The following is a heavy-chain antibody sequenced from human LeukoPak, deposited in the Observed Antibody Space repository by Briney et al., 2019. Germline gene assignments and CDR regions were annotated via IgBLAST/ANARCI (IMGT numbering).Heavy chain of an antibody. Sequence: ASVKVSCKASGYTFTSYGISWVRQAPGQGLEWMGWISAYNGNTNYAQKLQGGVTMTTDTSTSTAYMELSSLRSEDTAVYYCATAYCGGDCYSAWYFDLWGRGTLVTVSS. V-gene: IGHV1-18*01. J-gene: IGHJ2*01. CDR1: GYTFTSYG. CDR3: ATAYCGGDCYSAWYFDL. D-gene: IGHD2-21*02. CDR2: ISAYNGNT.